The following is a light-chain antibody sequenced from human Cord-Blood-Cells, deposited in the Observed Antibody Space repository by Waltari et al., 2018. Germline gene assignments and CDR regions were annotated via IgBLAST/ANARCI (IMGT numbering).Light chain of an antibody. V-gene: IGLV3-25*02. CDR2: KDS. CDR3: QSADSSGTYVV. Sequence: SYELTQPPPVSVSPGQTASITCSGDALPKQYAYWYQQKPDQATVLVIYKDSERPPGIPERFSGSSSGTTVTLTISGGQAEDEADYYCQSADSSGTYVVFGGGTKLTVL. J-gene: IGLJ2*01. CDR1: ALPKQY.